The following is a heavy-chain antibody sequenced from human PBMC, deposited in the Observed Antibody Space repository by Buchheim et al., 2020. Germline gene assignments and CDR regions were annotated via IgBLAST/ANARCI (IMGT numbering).Heavy chain of an antibody. Sequence: EVQLVESGGGLVQPGGSLRLSCAASGFTFSTYDMNWVRQAPGKGLDCISYISDTGDTIYYADSVRGRFTISRDNAKNSLYLQMNGLRTEDTALYYCAREGGYDQFDFWGQGSL. CDR2: ISDTGDTI. CDR3: AREGGYDQFDF. V-gene: IGHV3-48*03. D-gene: IGHD2-15*01. J-gene: IGHJ4*02. CDR1: GFTFSTYD.